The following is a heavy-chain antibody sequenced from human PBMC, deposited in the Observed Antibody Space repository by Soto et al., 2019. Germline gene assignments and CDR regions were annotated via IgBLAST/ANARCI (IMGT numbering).Heavy chain of an antibody. V-gene: IGHV3-66*01. Sequence: GGSLRLSCAASGFTVSSNYMSWVRQAPGKGLEWVSVIYSGGSTYYADSVKGRFTISRDNSKNTLYLQMNSLRAEDTAVYYCASPPGAPTVTSEIWGQGTMVTVSS. J-gene: IGHJ3*02. D-gene: IGHD4-17*01. CDR1: GFTVSSNY. CDR2: IYSGGST. CDR3: ASPPGAPTVTSEI.